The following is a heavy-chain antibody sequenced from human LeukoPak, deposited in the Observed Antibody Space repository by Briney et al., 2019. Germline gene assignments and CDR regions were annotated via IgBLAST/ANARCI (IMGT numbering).Heavy chain of an antibody. Sequence: SETLSLTCTVSGGSISSGDYYWGWIRQPPGKGLEWIGYIYYSGSTYYNPSLKSRVTISVDTSKNQFSLKLSSVTAADTAVYYCARGDSSGFARPFDYWGQGTLVTVSS. CDR2: IYYSGST. V-gene: IGHV4-30-4*02. CDR1: GGSISSGDYY. J-gene: IGHJ4*02. D-gene: IGHD3-22*01. CDR3: ARGDSSGFARPFDY.